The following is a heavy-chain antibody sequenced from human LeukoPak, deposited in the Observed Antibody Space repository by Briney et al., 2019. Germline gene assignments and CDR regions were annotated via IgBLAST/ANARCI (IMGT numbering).Heavy chain of an antibody. CDR1: GFTFTSSA. Sequence: SVKVSCKASGFTFTSSAVQWVRQARGQRLERIGWIVVGSGNTNYAQKFQERVTITRDMSTSTAYMELSSLRSEDTAVYHCAADSTYYYYYGMDVWGQGTTVTVSS. V-gene: IGHV1-58*01. CDR3: AADSTYYYYYGMDV. CDR2: IVVGSGNT. J-gene: IGHJ6*02.